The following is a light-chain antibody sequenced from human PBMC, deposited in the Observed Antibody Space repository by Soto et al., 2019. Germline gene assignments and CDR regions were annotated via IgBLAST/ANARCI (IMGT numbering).Light chain of an antibody. Sequence: EVVMTQSPATLSVSPGERATLSCRASQSVSNNLAWYQQKPGQAPRLLMYGASTRATGIPARFSGSRSGTEFTLTISSLQSEDFAVYYCQPYNNWPRTFGQGTKVDIK. CDR2: GAS. CDR3: QPYNNWPRT. J-gene: IGKJ1*01. V-gene: IGKV3-15*01. CDR1: QSVSNN.